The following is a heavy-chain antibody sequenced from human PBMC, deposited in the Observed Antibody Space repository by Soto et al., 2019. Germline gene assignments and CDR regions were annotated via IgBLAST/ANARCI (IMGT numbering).Heavy chain of an antibody. V-gene: IGHV1-18*04. CDR2: ISAYNGNT. CDR1: GYTFTSYG. CDR3: ARELGYLSGGSCYSHWFDP. Sequence: ASVQVSCKASGYTFTSYGISWVRQAPGQGLEWMGWISAYNGNTNYAQKLQGRVTMTTDTSTSTAYMELRSLRSDDTAVYYCARELGYLSGGSCYSHWFDPWGQGTLVTVSS. J-gene: IGHJ5*02. D-gene: IGHD2-15*01.